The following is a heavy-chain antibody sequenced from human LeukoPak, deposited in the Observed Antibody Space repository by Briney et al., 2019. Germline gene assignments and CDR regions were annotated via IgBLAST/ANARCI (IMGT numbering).Heavy chain of an antibody. V-gene: IGHV4-59*08. CDR3: ARLGLQHYMDV. D-gene: IGHD4-11*01. J-gene: IGHJ6*03. CDR2: IYYSGST. CDR1: GGSISSYY. Sequence: SETLSLTCTVSGGSISSYYWSWIRQPPGKGLEWIGYIYYSGSTNYNPSLKSRVTISVDTSKNQFSLKLSSVTAADTAVYYCARLGLQHYMDVWGKGTTVTVSS.